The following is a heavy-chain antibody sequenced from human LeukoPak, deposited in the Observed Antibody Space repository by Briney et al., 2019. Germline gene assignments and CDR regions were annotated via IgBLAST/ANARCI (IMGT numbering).Heavy chain of an antibody. CDR2: IWYDGSNK. D-gene: IGHD2-2*01. CDR1: GFTFSSYG. J-gene: IGHJ6*04. CDR3: ARERPPAASTRYYYYYGMDV. V-gene: IGHV3-33*01. Sequence: GRSLRLSCAASGFTFSSYGMHWVRQAPGKGLEWVAVIWYDGSNKYYADSVKSRFTISRDNSKNTLYLQMNSLRAEDTAVYYCARERPPAASTRYYYYYGMDVWGKGTTVTVSS.